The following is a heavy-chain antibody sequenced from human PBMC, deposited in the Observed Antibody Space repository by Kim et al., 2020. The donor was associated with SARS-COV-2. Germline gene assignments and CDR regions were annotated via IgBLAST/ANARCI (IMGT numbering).Heavy chain of an antibody. CDR3: AKDSDFWSGYYFYSGF. J-gene: IGHJ4*02. D-gene: IGHD3-3*01. Sequence: VKGRLTISRDNSKNTLYLQMNSLRAEDTAVYYCAKDSDFWSGYYFYSGFWGQGTLVTVSS. V-gene: IGHV3-23*01.